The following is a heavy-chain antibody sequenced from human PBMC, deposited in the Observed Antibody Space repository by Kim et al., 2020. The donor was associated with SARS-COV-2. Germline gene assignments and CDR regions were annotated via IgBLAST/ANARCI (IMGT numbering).Heavy chain of an antibody. D-gene: IGHD3-10*01. CDR1: GFSFSNYG. Sequence: GGSLRLSCAASGFSFSNYGIHWVRQAPGKGLEWVADISYDGSQKYYGDSVKGRFTISRDNSKNTLYLQMNSLRTEDTAVYYCAKDFGRQWVKNYYWYGMDVWGQGTTVTVSS. J-gene: IGHJ6*02. CDR3: AKDFGRQWVKNYYWYGMDV. CDR2: ISYDGSQK. V-gene: IGHV3-30*18.